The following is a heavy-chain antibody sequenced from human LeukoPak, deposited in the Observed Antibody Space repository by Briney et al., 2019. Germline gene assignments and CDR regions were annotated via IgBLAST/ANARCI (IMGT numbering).Heavy chain of an antibody. J-gene: IGHJ6*03. CDR2: LYTSGST. D-gene: IGHD3-3*01. CDR1: GGSISNYY. Sequence: SETLSLTCTVFGGSISNYYWSWIRQPAGKGLEWIGRLYTSGSTNYNPSLKGRVTMSVDTSKNQFSLKLSSVTAADTAVYYCARTYDPYYYYYMDVWGKGTTVTVSS. CDR3: ARTYDPYYYYYMDV. V-gene: IGHV4-4*07.